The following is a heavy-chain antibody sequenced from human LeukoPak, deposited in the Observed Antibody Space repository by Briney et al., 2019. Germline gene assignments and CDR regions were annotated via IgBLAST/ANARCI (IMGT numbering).Heavy chain of an antibody. CDR3: ARDHRYAFDN. J-gene: IGHJ4*01. Sequence: GGSLRLSCAASGFNFIDYSMNWVRQAPGKGLEWISYTGISSGNTKYADSVKGRFTISRDKARNSLYLQMNSLRVEDTAMYYCARDHRYAFDNWGHGTLVTVSS. D-gene: IGHD5-12*01. CDR2: TGISSGNT. CDR1: GFNFIDYS. V-gene: IGHV3-48*01.